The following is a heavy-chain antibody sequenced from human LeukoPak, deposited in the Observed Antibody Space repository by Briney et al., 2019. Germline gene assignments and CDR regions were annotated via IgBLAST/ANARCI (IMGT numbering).Heavy chain of an antibody. D-gene: IGHD6-19*01. CDR1: GGSISSSSYY. Sequence: SETLSLTCTVSGGSISSSSYYWGWIRQPPGKGLEWIGSIYYSGSTYYNPSLKSRVTISVDTSKNQFSLKLSSVTAADTAVYYCARILGTQWLVPRMEWWGQGTLVTVSS. CDR2: IYYSGST. CDR3: ARILGTQWLVPRMEW. V-gene: IGHV4-39*07. J-gene: IGHJ4*02.